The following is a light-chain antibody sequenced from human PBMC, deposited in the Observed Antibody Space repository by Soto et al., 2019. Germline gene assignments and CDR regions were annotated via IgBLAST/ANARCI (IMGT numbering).Light chain of an antibody. CDR1: SSNIGANT. CDR2: VDS. Sequence: QSVLTQPPSTSGSPGQRVTISCSGSSSNIGANTVSWYQHLPGTAPKLLIYVDSQRPSGVPDRFSGSKSGTSASLAISGLRSEDEADYYCASWDDNLNGGVFGGGTKLTVL. CDR3: ASWDDNLNGGV. V-gene: IGLV1-44*01. J-gene: IGLJ3*02.